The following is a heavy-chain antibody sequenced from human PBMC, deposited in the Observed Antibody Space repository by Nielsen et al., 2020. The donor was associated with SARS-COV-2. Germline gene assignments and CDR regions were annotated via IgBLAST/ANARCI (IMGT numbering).Heavy chain of an antibody. CDR2: ISGSGGST. Sequence: GGSLRLSCEASGYTFSAYAMIWVRQAPGKGLEWVSAISGSGGSTYYADSVKGRFTISRDNSKNTLYLQMNSLRAEDTAVYYCAKGCIVGALDDASDIWGQGTMGTVSS. V-gene: IGHV3-23*01. D-gene: IGHD1-26*01. CDR3: AKGCIVGALDDASDI. J-gene: IGHJ3*02. CDR1: GYTFSAYA.